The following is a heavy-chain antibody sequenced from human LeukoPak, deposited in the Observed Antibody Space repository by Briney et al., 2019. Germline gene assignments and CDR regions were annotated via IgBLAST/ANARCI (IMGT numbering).Heavy chain of an antibody. V-gene: IGHV4-59*01. J-gene: IGHJ4*02. CDR1: GGSIRSYY. CDR2: IYYSGST. CDR3: AREGGGNSGQSFDY. D-gene: IGHD4-23*01. Sequence: SETLSLTCTVSGGSIRSYYWSWIRQPPGKGLEWIGYIYYSGSTNYNPSLKSRVTISVDTSKNQFSLKLSSVTAADTAVYYCAREGGGNSGQSFDYWGQGTLVTVSS.